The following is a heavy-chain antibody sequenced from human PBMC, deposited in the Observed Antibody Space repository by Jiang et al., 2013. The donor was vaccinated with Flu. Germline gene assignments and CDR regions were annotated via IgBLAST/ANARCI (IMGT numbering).Heavy chain of an antibody. CDR3: ARADKTLRITMVQGVITDAFDI. D-gene: IGHD3-10*01. V-gene: IGHV7-4-1*02. CDR1: GYTFTSYA. J-gene: IGHJ3*02. CDR2: INTNTGNP. Sequence: QSGSELKKPGASVKVSCKASGYTFTSYAMNWVRQAPGQGLEWMGWINTNTGNPTYAQGFTGRFVFSLDTSVSTAYLQISSLKAEDTAVYYCARADKTLRITMVQGVITDAFDIWAKGQWSPSLQ.